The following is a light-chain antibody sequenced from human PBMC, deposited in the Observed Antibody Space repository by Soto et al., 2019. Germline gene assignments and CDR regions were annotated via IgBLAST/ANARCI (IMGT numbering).Light chain of an antibody. V-gene: IGKV1-5*01. CDR1: QSISSW. J-gene: IGKJ1*01. CDR3: QQYNSYWT. CDR2: DAS. Sequence: IQMTQSPSILYSSSGDRVIITCRASQSISSWLAWYQQKPGKAPKXLIYDASSLESGVPSRFSGSGSGTEFTLTISSLQPDDFATYYCQQYNSYWTFGQGTKVDIK.